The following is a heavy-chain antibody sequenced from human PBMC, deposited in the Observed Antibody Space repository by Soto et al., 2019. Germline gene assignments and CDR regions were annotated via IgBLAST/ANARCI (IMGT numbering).Heavy chain of an antibody. Sequence: QLQLQESGPGLVKPSETLSLTCTVSNGSISSSNYYWAWIRQPPGKGLEWIGSIYYSGTTYYKPSLKSLLPISVKTPTNQFSLRLTSAPAADTAVYYCARRDFYGGNFELWGRGTLVTVSS. CDR1: NGSISSSNYY. CDR3: ARRDFYGGNFEL. V-gene: IGHV4-39*01. D-gene: IGHD4-17*01. CDR2: IYYSGTT. J-gene: IGHJ2*01.